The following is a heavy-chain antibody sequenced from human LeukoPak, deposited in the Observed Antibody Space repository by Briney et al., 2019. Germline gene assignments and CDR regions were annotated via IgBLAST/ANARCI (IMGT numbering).Heavy chain of an antibody. CDR3: ARADNWDSGGF. CDR1: GFTFSHYW. V-gene: IGHV3-74*01. CDR2: MNPDGSDI. D-gene: IGHD1-20*01. Sequence: GGSLRLSCAASGFTFSHYWVYWARHAPGKGLVWVSRMNPDGSDINYADSVKGRFTISRDNAKNTLYLQMSGLRAEDTAVYYCARADNWDSGGFWGQGTLVTVSS. J-gene: IGHJ4*02.